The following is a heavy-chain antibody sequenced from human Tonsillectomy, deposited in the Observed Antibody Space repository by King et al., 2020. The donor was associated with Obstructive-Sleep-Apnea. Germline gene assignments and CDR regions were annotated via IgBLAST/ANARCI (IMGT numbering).Heavy chain of an antibody. CDR3: TTVDYYDSSGYTY. J-gene: IGHJ4*02. Sequence: VQLVESGGGLVKPGGSLRLSCAASGFTFSDAWMSWVRQAPGKGLEWVGRIKSKTDGGTTNYAAPVKGRFTISSDDSKNTLYLQMNSLKTEDTAVYCCTTVDYYDSSGYTYWGQGTLVTVSS. D-gene: IGHD3-22*01. V-gene: IGHV3-15*01. CDR1: GFTFSDAW. CDR2: IKSKTDGGTT.